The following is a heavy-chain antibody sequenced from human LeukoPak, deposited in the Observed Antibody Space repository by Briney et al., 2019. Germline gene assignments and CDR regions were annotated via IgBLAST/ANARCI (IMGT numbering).Heavy chain of an antibody. CDR2: IKQDGSEK. Sequence: GGSLRLSCAASGFTFSSYCLSGVPQAPGKGLEWVANIKQDGSEKYHVDSVKGRFTISRENAKKALYLQMDRLRAEDTAVYYCARDHGYQLLSWFDTWGQGTLVTVSS. D-gene: IGHD2-2*01. CDR1: GFTFSSYC. CDR3: ARDHGYQLLSWFDT. J-gene: IGHJ5*01. V-gene: IGHV3-7*01.